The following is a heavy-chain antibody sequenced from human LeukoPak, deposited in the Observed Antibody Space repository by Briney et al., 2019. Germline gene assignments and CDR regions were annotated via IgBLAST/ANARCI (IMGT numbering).Heavy chain of an antibody. D-gene: IGHD5-12*01. Sequence: GGSLRLSCAVSGFTLRSYGMSWVRQAPGKGLEWVSTISGSGGSTYYADSVKGRFTISRDNSRNSLYLQMNSLRAEDTAVYYCARSPGGYSGPFAYWGQGTLVTVSS. CDR1: GFTLRSYG. CDR2: ISGSGGST. CDR3: ARSPGGYSGPFAY. V-gene: IGHV3-23*01. J-gene: IGHJ4*02.